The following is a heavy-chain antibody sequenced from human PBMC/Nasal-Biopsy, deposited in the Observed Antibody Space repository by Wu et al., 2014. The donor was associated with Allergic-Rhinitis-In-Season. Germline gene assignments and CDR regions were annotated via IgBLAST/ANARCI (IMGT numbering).Heavy chain of an antibody. CDR2: IDYSGNR. J-gene: IGHJ5*01. V-gene: IGHV4-39*01. CDR3: ARHVHRHGHDS. D-gene: IGHD2-8*01. Sequence: IDYSGNRYYNPSLKSRVSISVDTSKNQFSLNLSPVTDADTAVYYCARHVHRHGHDSWGQGTLVAVSS.